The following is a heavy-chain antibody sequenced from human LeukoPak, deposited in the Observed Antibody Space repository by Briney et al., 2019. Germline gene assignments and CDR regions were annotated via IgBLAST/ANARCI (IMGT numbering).Heavy chain of an antibody. CDR1: GFTVSSNY. D-gene: IGHD4-17*01. Sequence: PGGSLRLSCAASGFTVSSNYMSWVRQAPGKGLEWVSVIYSGGSTYYADSVKGRFTISRDNPKNTLYLQMNSLRAEDTAVYYCARGYGDYDYFDYRGQGTLVTVSS. CDR2: IYSGGST. J-gene: IGHJ4*02. CDR3: ARGYGDYDYFDY. V-gene: IGHV3-53*01.